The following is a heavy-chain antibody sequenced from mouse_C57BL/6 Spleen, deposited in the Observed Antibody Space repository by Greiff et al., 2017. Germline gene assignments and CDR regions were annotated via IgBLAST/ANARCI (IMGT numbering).Heavy chain of an antibody. CDR2: INPNNGGT. V-gene: IGHV1-26*01. Sequence: EVQLQQSGPELVKPGASVKISCKASGYTFTDYYMNWVKQSHGKSLEWIGDINPNNGGTSYNQKFKGKATLTVDKSSSTAYMELRSLTSEDSAVYYCARGRAMKGYYYAMDYWGQGTSVTVSS. J-gene: IGHJ4*01. CDR3: ARGRAMKGYYYAMDY. D-gene: IGHD2-3*01. CDR1: GYTFTDYY.